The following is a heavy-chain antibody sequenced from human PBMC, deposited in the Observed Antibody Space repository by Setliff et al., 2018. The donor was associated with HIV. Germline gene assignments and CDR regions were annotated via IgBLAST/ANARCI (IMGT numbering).Heavy chain of an antibody. J-gene: IGHJ4*02. D-gene: IGHD5-12*01. CDR3: AREWFSGYDAPYYFDY. Sequence: PSETLSLTCTVSGGSISGHYWSWIRQPPGKGLEWIGNIFYSGSTNYNPSLKIRVTISVDTSKNQFSLKLSSVTAADTAVYYCAREWFSGYDAPYYFDYWGQGTLVTVS. CDR1: GGSISGHY. V-gene: IGHV4-59*11. CDR2: IFYSGST.